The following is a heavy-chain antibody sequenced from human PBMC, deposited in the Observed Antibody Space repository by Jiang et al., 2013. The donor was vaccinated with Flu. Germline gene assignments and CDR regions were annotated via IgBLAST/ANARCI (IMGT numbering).Heavy chain of an antibody. V-gene: IGHV4-34*01. CDR3: ARGLRQLGMENWFDP. Sequence: TCAVYGGSVQWLLLELDPPVPGRGWSGLGKSIIVEAPTTIRPSRSRVTISVDTSKNQFSLKLSSVTAADTAVYYCARGLRQLGMENWFDPWGQETLVTVSS. CDR1: GGSVQWLL. D-gene: IGHD6-13*01. J-gene: IGHJ5*02. CDR2: SIIVEAP.